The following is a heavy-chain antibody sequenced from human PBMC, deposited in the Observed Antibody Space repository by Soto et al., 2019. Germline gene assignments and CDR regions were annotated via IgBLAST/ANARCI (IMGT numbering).Heavy chain of an antibody. Sequence: GGSLRLSCAASGFTFDDYAMHWVRLAPGKGLEWVSGISWNSGDIYYADSVKGRFTISRDYAKNSLYLQMNSLRPDDTAMYYCAKDAIHVLLGYTYGAGGMDVWGQGTTVTVSS. J-gene: IGHJ6*02. D-gene: IGHD5-18*01. V-gene: IGHV3-9*01. CDR3: AKDAIHVLLGYTYGAGGMDV. CDR2: ISWNSGDI. CDR1: GFTFDDYA.